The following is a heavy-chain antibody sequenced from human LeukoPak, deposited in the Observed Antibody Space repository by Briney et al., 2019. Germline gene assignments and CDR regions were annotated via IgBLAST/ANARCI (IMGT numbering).Heavy chain of an antibody. D-gene: IGHD6-13*01. Sequence: SETLSLTCTGSGGSISSYYWSWIRQPAGKGLEWIGRIYTSGSTNYNPSLKSRVTMSVDTSKNQFSLKLSSVTAADTAVYYCARVGIAAAGPDAFDIWGQGTMVTVSS. V-gene: IGHV4-4*07. CDR3: ARVGIAAAGPDAFDI. CDR2: IYTSGST. CDR1: GGSISSYY. J-gene: IGHJ3*02.